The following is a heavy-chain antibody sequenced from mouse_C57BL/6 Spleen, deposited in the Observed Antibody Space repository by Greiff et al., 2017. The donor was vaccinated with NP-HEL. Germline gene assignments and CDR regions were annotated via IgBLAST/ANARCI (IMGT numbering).Heavy chain of an antibody. Sequence: EVQLQQSGPVLVKPGASVKMSCKASGYTFTDYYMNWVKQSPGKSLEWIGVINPCNGGTTYNQKFKGKATLTVDKSSSTAYMELNSLTSEDSAVYYCARGGCDKDFGGWGKGTLVTVSA. CDR2: INPCNGGT. CDR3: ARGGCDKDFGG. CDR1: GYTFTDYY. V-gene: IGHV1-19*01. J-gene: IGHJ1*03.